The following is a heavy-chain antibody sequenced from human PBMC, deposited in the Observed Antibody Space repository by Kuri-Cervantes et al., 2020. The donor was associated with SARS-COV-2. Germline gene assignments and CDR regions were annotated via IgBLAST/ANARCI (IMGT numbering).Heavy chain of an antibody. CDR1: GYTFTGYY. CDR2: INPNSGGT. Sequence: ASVKVSCKASGYTFTGYYMHWVRQAPGQGLEWMGWINPNSGGTNYAQKLQGRVTMTTDTSTSIAYMELRSLRSDDTAVYYCARGGNYDFWSGSPPPYYMDVWGKGTTVTVSS. J-gene: IGHJ6*03. V-gene: IGHV1-2*02. D-gene: IGHD3-3*01. CDR3: ARGGNYDFWSGSPPPYYMDV.